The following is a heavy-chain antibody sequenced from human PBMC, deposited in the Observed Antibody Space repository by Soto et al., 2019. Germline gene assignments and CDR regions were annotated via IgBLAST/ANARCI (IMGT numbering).Heavy chain of an antibody. CDR3: ARGITQTGTTSVVDP. J-gene: IGHJ5*02. CDR1: GYTFTSYD. D-gene: IGHD1-1*01. CDR2: MNPNSGNT. Sequence: GASVKVSCKASGYTFTSYDINWVRQATGQGLEWMGWMNPNSGNTGYAQKFQGRVTMTRDTSISTAYMELSSLRSEDTAVYYCARGITQTGTTSVVDPWGQGTLVTVSS. V-gene: IGHV1-8*01.